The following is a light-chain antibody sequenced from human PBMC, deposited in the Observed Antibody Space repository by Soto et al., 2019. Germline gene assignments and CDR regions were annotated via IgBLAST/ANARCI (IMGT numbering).Light chain of an antibody. Sequence: QSALTQPASVSGSPGQSITISCTGTSSDVGGYNYVSWYQQNPGKAPKLMIYDVNKRPSGVSYRFSGSKSGNTASLTISGLQAEDEADYYCSSYTSSSTRVFGTGTKLTVL. CDR1: SSDVGGYNY. CDR3: SSYTSSSTRV. V-gene: IGLV2-14*01. J-gene: IGLJ1*01. CDR2: DVN.